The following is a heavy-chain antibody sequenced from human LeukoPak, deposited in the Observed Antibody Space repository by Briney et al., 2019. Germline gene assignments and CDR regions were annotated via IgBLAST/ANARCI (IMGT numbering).Heavy chain of an antibody. CDR2: IYHSGST. Sequence: ASQTLSLTCAISGGSISSGGYSWSWIRQPPGKGLEWIGYIYHSGSTNYNPSLKSRVTISVDTSKNQFSLKLSSVTAADTAVYYCARGRRAPDYWGQGTLVTVSS. CDR1: GGSISSGGYS. J-gene: IGHJ4*02. CDR3: ARGRRAPDY. V-gene: IGHV4-30-2*01.